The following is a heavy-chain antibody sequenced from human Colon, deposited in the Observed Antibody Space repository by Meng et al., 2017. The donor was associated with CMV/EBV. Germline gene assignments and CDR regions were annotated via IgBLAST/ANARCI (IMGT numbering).Heavy chain of an antibody. CDR1: GGSVSSAPYS. V-gene: IGHV4-61*01. CDR3: VAVGRFLDY. Sequence: SETLSLTCNVSGGSVSSAPYSWSWIRQPPGKGLEWVGYIDYSGSTNYNPSLKSRVTISIDSSKSQFSLNLTSVTAADTAVYYCVAVGRFLDYWGQGTLVTVSS. J-gene: IGHJ4*02. D-gene: IGHD3-3*01. CDR2: IDYSGST.